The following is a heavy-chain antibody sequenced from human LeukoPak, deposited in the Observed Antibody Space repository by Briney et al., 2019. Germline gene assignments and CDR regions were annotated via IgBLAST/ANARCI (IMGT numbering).Heavy chain of an antibody. Sequence: SETLSLTCTVSGGSIRTSYWSWIRQPPGKGLEWIGCTYNSGSTKYNPSLESRVTISEDTSQNQCSLNLASVTAADTAVYYCARASPGAIFYYGMDVWGQGTTVTVSS. CDR2: TYNSGST. V-gene: IGHV4-59*01. J-gene: IGHJ6*02. CDR3: ARASPGAIFYYGMDV. D-gene: IGHD3-9*01. CDR1: GGSIRTSY.